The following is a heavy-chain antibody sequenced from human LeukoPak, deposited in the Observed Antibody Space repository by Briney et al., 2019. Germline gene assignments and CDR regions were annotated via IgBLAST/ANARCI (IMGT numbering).Heavy chain of an antibody. CDR2: IYYSGST. Sequence: SETLSLTCTVSGGSISSSSYYWGWIRQPPGKGLEWIGSIYYSGSTYYNPSLKSRVTISVDTSKNQFSLKLRSVTAADTAVYYCAREGRGSYSFDYWGQGTLVTVSS. CDR1: GGSISSSSYY. CDR3: AREGRGSYSFDY. D-gene: IGHD1-26*01. J-gene: IGHJ4*02. V-gene: IGHV4-39*07.